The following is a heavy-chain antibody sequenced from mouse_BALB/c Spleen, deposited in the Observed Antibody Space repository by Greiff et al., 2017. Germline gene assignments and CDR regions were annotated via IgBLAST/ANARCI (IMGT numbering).Heavy chain of an antibody. J-gene: IGHJ4*01. CDR2: ILPGSGST. Sequence: QVQLQQSGAELMKPGASVKISCKATGYTFSSYWIEWVKQRPGHGLEWIGEILPGSGSTNYNEKFKGKATFTADTSSNTAYMQLSSLTSEDSAVYYCASKSTFYAMDYWGQGTSVTVSS. CDR1: GYTFSSYW. CDR3: ASKSTFYAMDY. V-gene: IGHV1-9*01. D-gene: IGHD6-1*01.